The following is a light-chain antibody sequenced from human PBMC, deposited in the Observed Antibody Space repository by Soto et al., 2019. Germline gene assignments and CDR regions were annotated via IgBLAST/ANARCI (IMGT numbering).Light chain of an antibody. J-gene: IGLJ2*01. CDR2: DSN. Sequence: QSVLTQPPSVSAAPGQKVTISCSGSSSNIGNNYVSWYQQLPGTAPKLLIYDSNKRPSGIPDRFSGSKSGTSATLGITGLQTGDEADYYCGAWDSSLSAVVFGGGTQLTV. CDR3: GAWDSSLSAVV. CDR1: SSNIGNNY. V-gene: IGLV1-51*01.